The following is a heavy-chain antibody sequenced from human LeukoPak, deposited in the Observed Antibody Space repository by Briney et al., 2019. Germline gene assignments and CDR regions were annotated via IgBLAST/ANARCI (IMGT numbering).Heavy chain of an antibody. J-gene: IGHJ4*02. CDR2: INPSGGST. Sequence: ASVKVSCKASGYTFTSYYMHWVRQAPGQGLEWMGIINPSGGSTSYAQKFQGRVTMTRDTSTSTVYMELSSLRSEDTAVYYCARGDIVATITVFSWNYWGQGTLVTVSS. V-gene: IGHV1-46*01. D-gene: IGHD5-12*01. CDR1: GYTFTSYY. CDR3: ARGDIVATITVFSWNY.